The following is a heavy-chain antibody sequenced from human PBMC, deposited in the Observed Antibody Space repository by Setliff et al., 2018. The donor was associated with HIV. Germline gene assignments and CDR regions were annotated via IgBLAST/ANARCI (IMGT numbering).Heavy chain of an antibody. Sequence: GGSLRLSCAASGFTFATYAMSWVRQAPGKGLEWVSAISGSGGSTYYADSVKGRFTISRDNSKSTLYLRMNSLRDEDTAVYYCAKEEPALLSVFALGHWGQGTLVTVSS. CDR2: ISGSGGST. D-gene: IGHD3-16*01. J-gene: IGHJ4*02. CDR1: GFTFATYA. CDR3: AKEEPALLSVFALGH. V-gene: IGHV3-23*01.